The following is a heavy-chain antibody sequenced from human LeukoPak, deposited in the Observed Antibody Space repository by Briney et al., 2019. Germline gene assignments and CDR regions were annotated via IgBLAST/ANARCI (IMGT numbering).Heavy chain of an antibody. J-gene: IGHJ4*02. D-gene: IGHD6-19*01. V-gene: IGHV3-66*01. CDR3: ATYNSGPFDY. Sequence: GSLRLSCAASGFTVSSSYMSWVRQAPGKGLEWVSVIYNSGTTYYADSVKGRFTISRDNSKNTLYLQMNSLRVDDTAVYYCATYNSGPFDYWGQGTLVTVSS. CDR2: IYNSGTT. CDR1: GFTVSSSY.